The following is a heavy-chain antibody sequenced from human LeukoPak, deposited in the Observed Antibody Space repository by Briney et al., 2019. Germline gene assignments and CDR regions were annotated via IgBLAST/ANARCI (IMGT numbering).Heavy chain of an antibody. J-gene: IGHJ6*04. CDR1: GGSFSGYY. CDR3: ARAGRGVVAYYYYGMDA. D-gene: IGHD2-15*01. Sequence: SETLSLTCAVYGGSFSGYYWSWIRQPPGKGLEWIGEINHSGSTNYNPSLKSRVTISVDTSKNQFSLKLSSVTAADTAVYYCARAGRGVVAYYYYGMDAWGKGTTVTVSS. V-gene: IGHV4-34*01. CDR2: INHSGST.